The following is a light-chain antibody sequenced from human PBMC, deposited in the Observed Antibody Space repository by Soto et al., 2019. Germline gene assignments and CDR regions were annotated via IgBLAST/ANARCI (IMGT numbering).Light chain of an antibody. V-gene: IGKV3-11*01. J-gene: IGKJ4*01. CDR2: DTS. Sequence: EIVMTQSPATLSVSPGERATLSCRASQSVSSFLAWYQQKPGQAPRLLIYDTSNRATGIPARFSGSGSGTDFTLTISSLEPEDFAVYYCQQRSNWPLTFGGGT. CDR3: QQRSNWPLT. CDR1: QSVSSF.